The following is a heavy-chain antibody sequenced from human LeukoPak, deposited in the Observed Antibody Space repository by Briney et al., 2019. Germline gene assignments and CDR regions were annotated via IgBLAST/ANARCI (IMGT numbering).Heavy chain of an antibody. CDR3: ARDLIVVDDAFDI. CDR2: IWYDGSYK. D-gene: IGHD3-22*01. CDR1: GFTFITYG. V-gene: IGHV3-33*01. J-gene: IGHJ3*02. Sequence: GGSLRLSCAASGFTFITYGMHWVRQAPGKGLEWVALIWYDGSYKYYADSVKGRFTISRDNSKNTLYLQMNSLRPEDTAVYHCARDLIVVDDAFDIWGQGTMVTVSS.